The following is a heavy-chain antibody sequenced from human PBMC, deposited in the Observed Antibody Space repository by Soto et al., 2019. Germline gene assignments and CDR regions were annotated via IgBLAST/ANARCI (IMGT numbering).Heavy chain of an antibody. CDR2: INAGSGNT. CDR1: GYTFTSYA. V-gene: IGHV1-3*01. J-gene: IGHJ4*02. CDR3: ARDMGYCGGTNCYNPLFDQ. Sequence: GASVKVSCKASGYTFTSYAMHWVRQAPGQRLEWMGWINAGSGNTKYSQKFQGRVAITRDTSASTAYMELSSLRSEDTAMYYCARDMGYCGGTNCYNPLFDQWGQGTLVNVSS. D-gene: IGHD2-2*02.